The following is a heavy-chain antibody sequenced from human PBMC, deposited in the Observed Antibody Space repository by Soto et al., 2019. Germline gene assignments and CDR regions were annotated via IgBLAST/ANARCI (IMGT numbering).Heavy chain of an antibody. J-gene: IGHJ5*02. CDR3: AKGRSSGGSCSPCWFDP. CDR1: GFTFSSYA. CDR2: ISGSGGST. V-gene: IGHV3-23*01. D-gene: IGHD2-15*01. Sequence: HPGGSLRLSCAASGFTFSSYAMSWVRQAPGKWLEWVSAISGSGGSTYYADSVKGRFTISRDNSKNTLYLQMNSLRAEDTAVYYCAKGRSSGGSCSPCWFDPWGQGXLVTVYS.